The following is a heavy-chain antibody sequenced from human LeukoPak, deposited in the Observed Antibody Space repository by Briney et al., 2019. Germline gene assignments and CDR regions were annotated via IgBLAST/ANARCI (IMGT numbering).Heavy chain of an antibody. CDR2: INHSGST. CDR1: GGSFSGYY. Sequence: SETLSLTCAVYGGSFSGYYWSWIRQPPGKGLEWIGEINHSGSTNYNPSLKGRVTISVDTSKNQFSLKLSSVTAADTAVYYCARGIVLMVYPLFGFDPWGQGTLVTVSS. J-gene: IGHJ5*02. CDR3: ARGIVLMVYPLFGFDP. V-gene: IGHV4-34*01. D-gene: IGHD2-8*01.